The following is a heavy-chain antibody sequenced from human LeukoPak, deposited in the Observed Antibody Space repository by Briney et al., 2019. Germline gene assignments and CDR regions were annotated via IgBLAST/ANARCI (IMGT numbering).Heavy chain of an antibody. V-gene: IGHV3-74*01. CDR2: INSDGSST. Sequence: AGGSLRLSCAASGFTFSSYWMHWVRQAPGKGLVWVSRINSDGSSTSYADSVKGRFTISRDNPKNTLYLQMNSLRAEDTAVYYCARELGDYYYYMDVWGKGTTVTVSS. CDR1: GFTFSSYW. J-gene: IGHJ6*03. D-gene: IGHD3-10*01. CDR3: ARELGDYYYYMDV.